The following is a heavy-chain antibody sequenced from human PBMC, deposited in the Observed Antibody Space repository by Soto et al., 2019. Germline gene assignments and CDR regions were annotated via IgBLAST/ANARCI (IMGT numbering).Heavy chain of an antibody. Sequence: GGSLRLSCAASGFTFSSYAMSWVRQAPGKGLEWVSAISGSGGSTYYADSVKGRFTISRDNSKNTLYLQMNSLRAEDTAVYYCAKSGSQRSDSSGYYSFDYWGQGTLVTVSS. J-gene: IGHJ4*02. CDR3: AKSGSQRSDSSGYYSFDY. CDR2: ISGSGGST. D-gene: IGHD3-22*01. V-gene: IGHV3-23*01. CDR1: GFTFSSYA.